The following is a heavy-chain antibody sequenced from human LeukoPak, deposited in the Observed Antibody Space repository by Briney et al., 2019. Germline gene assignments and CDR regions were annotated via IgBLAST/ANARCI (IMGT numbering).Heavy chain of an antibody. Sequence: SETLSLTCTVSGGSISSSSYYWGWIRQPPGKGLEWIGSIYYSGSTYYNPSLKSRVTISVDTSKNQFSLKLSSVTAADTAVYYCARRYSSSWYPLELDYFDYWGQGTLVTVSS. CDR2: IYYSGST. V-gene: IGHV4-39*01. D-gene: IGHD6-13*01. J-gene: IGHJ4*02. CDR1: GGSISSSSYY. CDR3: ARRYSSSWYPLELDYFDY.